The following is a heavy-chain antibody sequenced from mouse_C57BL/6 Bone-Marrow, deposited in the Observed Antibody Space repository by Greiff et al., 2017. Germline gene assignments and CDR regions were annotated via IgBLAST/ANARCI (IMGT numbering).Heavy chain of an antibody. CDR1: GYTFTDYE. Sequence: QVQLKQSGAELVRPGASVTLSCKASGYTFTDYEMHWVKQTPVHGLEWIGAIDPETGGTAYNQKFKGKAILTADKSSSTAYLELRSLTSEDSAVYYCTRGVTSAMDYWGKGTSVTVSS. CDR2: IDPETGGT. J-gene: IGHJ4*01. V-gene: IGHV1-15*01. CDR3: TRGVTSAMDY. D-gene: IGHD2-2*01.